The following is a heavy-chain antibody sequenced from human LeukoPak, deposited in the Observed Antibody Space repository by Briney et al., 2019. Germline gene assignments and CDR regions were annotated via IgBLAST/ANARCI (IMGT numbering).Heavy chain of an antibody. CDR1: GGSISSYY. D-gene: IGHD3-22*01. CDR3: ARGPYSYDSSGAFDI. V-gene: IGHV4-4*07. CDR2: ISSSGST. Sequence: SETLSLTCTVSGGSISSYYWSWIRQPAGKGLEWIGRISSSGSTNYNPSLKSRVTISVDTSKNQFSLKLSSVTAADTAVYFCARGPYSYDSSGAFDIWGQGTMVTVSS. J-gene: IGHJ3*02.